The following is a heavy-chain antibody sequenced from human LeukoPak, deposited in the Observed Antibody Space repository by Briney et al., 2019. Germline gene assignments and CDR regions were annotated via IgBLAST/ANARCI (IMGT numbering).Heavy chain of an antibody. CDR3: ARGWGSGSYSYYYYYMDV. Sequence: SETLSLTCAVCGGSFSGYYWSWIRQPPGKGLEWIGEINHSGSTNYNPSLKSRVTISVDTSKNQFSLKLSSVTAADTAVYYCARGWGSGSYSYYYYYMDVWGKGTTVTVSS. CDR1: GGSFSGYY. D-gene: IGHD1-26*01. V-gene: IGHV4-34*01. CDR2: INHSGST. J-gene: IGHJ6*03.